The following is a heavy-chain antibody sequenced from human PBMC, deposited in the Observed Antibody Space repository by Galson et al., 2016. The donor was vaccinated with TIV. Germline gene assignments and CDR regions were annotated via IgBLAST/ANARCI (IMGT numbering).Heavy chain of an antibody. CDR2: ISDSGGTT. D-gene: IGHD6-19*01. J-gene: IGHJ4*02. V-gene: IGHV3-23*01. CDR1: GFTFSTKS. Sequence: SLRLSCAASGFTFSTKSMSWVRQAPGKGLEWVSAISDSGGTTYYADSVKGRFTISRDNSNNTLYLQMNSLRPEDTAVYYCARVYSSYSFDYWGQGTLVTVSS. CDR3: ARVYSSYSFDY.